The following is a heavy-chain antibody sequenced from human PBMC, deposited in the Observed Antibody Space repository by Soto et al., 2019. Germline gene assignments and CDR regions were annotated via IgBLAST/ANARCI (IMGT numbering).Heavy chain of an antibody. CDR1: GFTFSSYS. CDR2: ISGSGDNT. D-gene: IGHD3-10*01. J-gene: IGHJ6*02. Sequence: GGSLRLSCVTSGFTFSSYSMSWVRQDPGKGLEWVSSISGSGDNTKYADSVKGRFTIFRDNSENTLYLQMISLRAEDTAVYYCAKEGSSFYFYYGMDVWGQGSTVTVSS. CDR3: AKEGSSFYFYYGMDV. V-gene: IGHV3-23*01.